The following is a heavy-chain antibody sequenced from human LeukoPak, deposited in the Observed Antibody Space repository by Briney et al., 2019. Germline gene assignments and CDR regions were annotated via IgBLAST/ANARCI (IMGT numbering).Heavy chain of an antibody. V-gene: IGHV3-23*01. D-gene: IGHD3-22*01. J-gene: IGHJ5*02. Sequence: GGSLRLSCAASGFTFSSYAMSWVGQAPGKGLEWVSASIGSGGSTYYADSVKGRFTISRDNSKNTLYLKMNSLRAENTAVYYGAKAVVVVITTAWFDPWGEGALVTVSS. CDR1: GFTFSSYA. CDR3: AKAVVVVITTAWFDP. CDR2: SIGSGGST.